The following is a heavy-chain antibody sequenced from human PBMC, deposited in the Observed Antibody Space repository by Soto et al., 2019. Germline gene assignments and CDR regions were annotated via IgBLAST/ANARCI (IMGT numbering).Heavy chain of an antibody. CDR1: GGSISSGGYY. J-gene: IGHJ6*02. D-gene: IGHD1-26*01. Sequence: QVQLQESGPGLVKPSQTLSLTCTVSGGSISSGGYYWSWIRQHPGKGLEWIGYIYYSGSTYYNPSLKSLVTISVGRSKNQFSLKLSSVAAADTAVYYCASSGPSGGGGYYGMDVWGQGTTVTVSS. V-gene: IGHV4-31*01. CDR3: ASSGPSGGGGYYGMDV. CDR2: IYYSGST.